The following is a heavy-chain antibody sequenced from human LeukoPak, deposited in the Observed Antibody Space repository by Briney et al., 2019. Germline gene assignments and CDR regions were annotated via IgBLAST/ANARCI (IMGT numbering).Heavy chain of an antibody. J-gene: IGHJ5*02. V-gene: IGHV4-4*07. CDR1: GGSISSYY. Sequence: SETLSLTCTVSGGSISSYYWSWIRQPAGKGLEWIGRIYTTGSTNYNPSLKSRVTMSVDTSKNQFSLKLSSVTAADTAVYYCARSYDFWSGPNWFDPWGQGTLVTVSS. D-gene: IGHD3-3*01. CDR3: ARSYDFWSGPNWFDP. CDR2: IYTTGST.